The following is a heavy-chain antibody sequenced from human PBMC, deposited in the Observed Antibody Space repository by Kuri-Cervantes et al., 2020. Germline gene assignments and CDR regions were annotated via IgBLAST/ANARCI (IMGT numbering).Heavy chain of an antibody. CDR1: GFTVSSNY. V-gene: IGHV3-66*01. CDR3: AKSALTYYDILTGYYRS. Sequence: GESLKISCAASGFTVSSNYMSWVRQAPGKGLEWVSVIYSGGSTYYADSVKGRFTISRDNSKNTLYLQMNSLRAEDTAVYYCAKSALTYYDILTGYYRSWGQGTLVTVSS. D-gene: IGHD3-9*01. CDR2: IYSGGST. J-gene: IGHJ5*02.